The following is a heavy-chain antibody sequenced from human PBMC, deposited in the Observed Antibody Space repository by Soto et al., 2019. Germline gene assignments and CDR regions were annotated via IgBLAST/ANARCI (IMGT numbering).Heavy chain of an antibody. V-gene: IGHV3-11*01. CDR3: VRPYYSSSWFPFDR. D-gene: IGHD6-13*01. CDR2: IDSGDGTT. J-gene: IGHJ4*02. CDR1: GFDFGDYY. Sequence: GSLRLSCTGSGFDFGDYYMSWIRQAPGKGLEWVSYIDSGDGTTYYTDSVKGRFTISRDNAKKTVYLQMSSLRVEDTALYYCVRPYYSSSWFPFDRWGQGTLVTVSS.